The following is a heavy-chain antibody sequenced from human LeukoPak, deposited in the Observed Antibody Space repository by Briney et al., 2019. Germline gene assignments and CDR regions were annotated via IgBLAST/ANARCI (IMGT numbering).Heavy chain of an antibody. V-gene: IGHV3-73*01. Sequence: GVSLRLFCAASGLTFSLSATLWVRQASGKGLVWVGRIRSKANSYATAYDVSVKGRFNSYRDDSKNQEYMQMNSLRGEDPAIYCCAKDRVVTRRRSYYFDYWGKGTLVTVSS. CDR3: AKDRVVTRRRSYYFDY. D-gene: IGHD3-22*01. CDR2: IRSKANSYAT. CDR1: GLTFSLSA. J-gene: IGHJ4*02.